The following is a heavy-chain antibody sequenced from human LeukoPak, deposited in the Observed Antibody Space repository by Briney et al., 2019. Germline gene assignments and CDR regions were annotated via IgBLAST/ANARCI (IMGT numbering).Heavy chain of an antibody. Sequence: GGSLRLSCAASGFTVSSNYMSWVRQAPGKGLEWVSVIYSGGSTYYADSVQGRFTVSRDNSKNTLYLQMNSLRVEDTAVYYCARVSPFDYWGQGTLVTVSS. CDR1: GFTVSSNY. CDR3: ARVSPFDY. V-gene: IGHV3-53*01. CDR2: IYSGGST. J-gene: IGHJ4*02.